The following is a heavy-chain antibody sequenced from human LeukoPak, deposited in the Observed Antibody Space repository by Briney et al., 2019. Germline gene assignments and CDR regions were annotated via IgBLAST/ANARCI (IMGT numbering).Heavy chain of an antibody. CDR3: ARRSRNGLDAFDI. V-gene: IGHV1-2*02. D-gene: IGHD2-8*01. J-gene: IGHJ3*02. Sequence: ASVKVSCKASAYTFTGYYLHWVRQAPGQGLKWMGWIDPNNGDTIYAQKFQGRVTMTRDRSISTAYMEVSRLTPDDTAVYYCARRSRNGLDAFDIWGLGTMVTVSS. CDR2: IDPNNGDT. CDR1: AYTFTGYY.